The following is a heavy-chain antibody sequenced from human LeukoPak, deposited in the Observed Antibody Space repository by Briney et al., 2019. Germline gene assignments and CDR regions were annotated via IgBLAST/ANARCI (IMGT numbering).Heavy chain of an antibody. CDR2: INPSGGST. Sequence: ASVKVSCKASGYTFTSYYMHWVRQAPGQGLEWMGIINPSGGSTSYAQKFQGRVTMTRDMSTSTAYMELRSLRSDDTAVYYCARAAFRRDGYNYWGQGTLVTVSS. J-gene: IGHJ4*02. V-gene: IGHV1-46*01. D-gene: IGHD5-24*01. CDR1: GYTFTSYY. CDR3: ARAAFRRDGYNY.